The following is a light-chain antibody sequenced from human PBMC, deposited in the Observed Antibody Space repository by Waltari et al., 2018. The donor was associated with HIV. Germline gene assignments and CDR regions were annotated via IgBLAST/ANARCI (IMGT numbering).Light chain of an antibody. Sequence: DIVLTLSPDSLPVSLGVRATIDCTPSRSILYSSDNRNYLAWYQQKPRQPPKLLISWASTRESGVPDRFSGGGSGTDFTLTITRLQAEDVAVYHCQQYFRIPPTFGGGTKVEIK. CDR1: RSILYSSDNRNY. CDR3: QQYFRIPPT. J-gene: IGKJ4*01. CDR2: WAS. V-gene: IGKV4-1*01.